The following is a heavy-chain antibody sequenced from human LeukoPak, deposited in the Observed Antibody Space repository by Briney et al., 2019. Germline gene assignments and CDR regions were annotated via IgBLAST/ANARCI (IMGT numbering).Heavy chain of an antibody. D-gene: IGHD5-12*01. Sequence: PGGSLRLSCAASGFTFSSYSMNWVRQAPGKGLEWVSSISSSSSYIYYADSVKGRFTISRDNAKNSLYLQMNSLRAEDTAVYYCARVDIVATLMDVWGKGTTVTVSA. CDR1: GFTFSSYS. V-gene: IGHV3-21*01. CDR2: ISSSSSYI. CDR3: ARVDIVATLMDV. J-gene: IGHJ6*04.